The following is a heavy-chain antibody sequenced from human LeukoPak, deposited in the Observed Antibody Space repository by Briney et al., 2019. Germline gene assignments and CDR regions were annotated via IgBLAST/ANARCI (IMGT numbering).Heavy chain of an antibody. V-gene: IGHV3-48*01. CDR3: ARGPPPFDP. CDR2: ISISSSTI. CDR1: GFTFSSYA. Sequence: GGSLRLSCAASGFTFSSYAMSWIRQAPGKGLEWVSYISISSSTIYYADSVKGRFTISRDNAKNSLYLQMNSLRAEDTAIYYCARGPPPFDPWGQGTLVTVSS. J-gene: IGHJ5*02.